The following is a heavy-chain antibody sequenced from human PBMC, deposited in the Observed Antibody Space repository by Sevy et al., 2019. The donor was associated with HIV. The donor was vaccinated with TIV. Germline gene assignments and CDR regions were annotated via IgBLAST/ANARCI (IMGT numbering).Heavy chain of an antibody. D-gene: IGHD3-22*01. CDR2: IRSKGYGGTT. J-gene: IGHJ4*02. V-gene: IGHV3-49*03. CDR3: TSYPGYYYDSSGYYRFDY. CDR1: GFTFGDYA. Sequence: GGSLRLSCTASGFTFGDYAMSWFRQAPGKGLEWVGFIRSKGYGGTTEYAASVKGRFTISRDDSKSIAYLQMNSLKTEDTAVYYCTSYPGYYYDSSGYYRFDYWGQGTPVTVSS.